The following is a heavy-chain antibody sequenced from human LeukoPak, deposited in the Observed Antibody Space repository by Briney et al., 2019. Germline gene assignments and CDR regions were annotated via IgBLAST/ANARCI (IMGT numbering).Heavy chain of an antibody. V-gene: IGHV3-30*04. CDR2: ISYDGSNK. Sequence: GGSLRLSCAASGFTFSNYAMHWVRQAPGKGLEWVAVISYDGSNKYYADSVKGRFTISRDTSKNTLYLQMNSLRAEDTAVYYCAKTTAGYSSGRYPGWPVDYWGQGTLVTVSS. CDR3: AKTTAGYSSGRYPGWPVDY. D-gene: IGHD6-19*01. CDR1: GFTFSNYA. J-gene: IGHJ4*02.